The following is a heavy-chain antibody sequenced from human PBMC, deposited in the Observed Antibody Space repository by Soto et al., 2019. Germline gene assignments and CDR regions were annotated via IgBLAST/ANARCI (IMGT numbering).Heavy chain of an antibody. V-gene: IGHV3-23*01. J-gene: IGHJ4*02. CDR1: GFPFSNFA. D-gene: IGHD3-10*01. CDR2: IGGSGDNT. CDR3: AMGFEFGELSY. Sequence: EVQLLESGGGLGQPGGSLRLSCTASGFPFSNFAMSWVRQAPGKGLEWVSTIGGSGDNTYYADPVKGRFTIYRDKSKSTVFLQLNSLGAEDTAVYYCAMGFEFGELSYWCQGTPVTVSS.